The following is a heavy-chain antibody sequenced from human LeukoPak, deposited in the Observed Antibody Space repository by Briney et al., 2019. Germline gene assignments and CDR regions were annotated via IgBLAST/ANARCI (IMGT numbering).Heavy chain of an antibody. D-gene: IGHD2-8*01. V-gene: IGHV4-59*01. J-gene: IGHJ3*02. CDR3: ARKRPNLDAFDI. CDR1: GASISSYY. CDR2: IYYSGST. Sequence: SETLSLTCTVSGASISSYYWSWIRQPPGKGLEWIGYIYYSGSTNYNPSLKSRVTISLDTSKSQFSLKLSSVTAADTAVYYCARKRPNLDAFDIWGQGTMVTVSS.